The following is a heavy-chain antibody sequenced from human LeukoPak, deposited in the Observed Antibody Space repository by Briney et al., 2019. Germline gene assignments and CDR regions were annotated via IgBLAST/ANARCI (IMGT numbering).Heavy chain of an antibody. CDR1: GASISGYY. J-gene: IGHJ6*02. CDR2: IYHTGST. D-gene: IGHD4-17*01. CDR3: ARIMNYGAYLYYGLDV. Sequence: SETLSLTCTVSGASISGYYWSWIRQPPAKGLEWIGYIYHTGSTNYNPSLKSRVTLSLDTSRKQFSLKLSSVTAADTAVYYCARIMNYGAYLYYGLDVWGQGTTVTVSS. V-gene: IGHV4-59*01.